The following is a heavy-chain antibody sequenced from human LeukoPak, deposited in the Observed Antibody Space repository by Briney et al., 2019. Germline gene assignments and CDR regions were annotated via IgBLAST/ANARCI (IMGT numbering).Heavy chain of an antibody. J-gene: IGHJ1*01. Sequence: GGSLRLSCAASGFTFSSYAMSWVRQAPGKGLEWVSAISGSGGSTFYADPVKGRFTISRDNSKNTLYLQMNSLRAEDTAVYYCAKGTASDDSSGYWSNAEYFQHWGQGTLVTVSS. CDR3: AKGTASDDSSGYWSNAEYFQH. CDR2: ISGSGGST. V-gene: IGHV3-23*01. D-gene: IGHD3-22*01. CDR1: GFTFSSYA.